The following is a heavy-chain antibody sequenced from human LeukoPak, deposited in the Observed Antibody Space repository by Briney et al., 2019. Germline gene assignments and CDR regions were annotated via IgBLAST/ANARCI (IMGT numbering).Heavy chain of an antibody. D-gene: IGHD1-26*01. J-gene: IGHJ4*02. CDR1: GDTITNYY. V-gene: IGHV4-59*01. CDR2: ISYSGDT. Sequence: SETLTLTCGVPGDTITNYYLSWIRQPPGKGLEWIGYISYSGDTNYNSSLKSRVTISVDTSKNQFSLKLSSVTAADTAVYYCASGAGATSYFHYWGQGSIVTVSS. CDR3: ASGAGATSYFHY.